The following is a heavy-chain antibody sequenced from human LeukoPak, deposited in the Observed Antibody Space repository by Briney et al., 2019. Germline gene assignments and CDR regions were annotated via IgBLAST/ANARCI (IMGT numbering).Heavy chain of an antibody. D-gene: IGHD1-26*01. Sequence: GGSLRLSCAASGFTFSSYGMHWVRQAPGKGLEWVAVISYDGSNKYYADSVKGRFTISRDNSKNTLNLQMNSLRPDDTAVYYCARDSSVGAAYFDFWGQGALVTVSS. CDR2: ISYDGSNK. J-gene: IGHJ4*02. V-gene: IGHV3-30*03. CDR3: ARDSSVGAAYFDF. CDR1: GFTFSSYG.